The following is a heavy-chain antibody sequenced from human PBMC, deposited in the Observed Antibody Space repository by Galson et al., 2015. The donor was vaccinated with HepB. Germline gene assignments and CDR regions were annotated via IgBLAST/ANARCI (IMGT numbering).Heavy chain of an antibody. CDR1: GFTFSSYS. V-gene: IGHV3-48*01. Sequence: SLRLSCAASGFTFSSYSMNWVRQAPGKGLEWVSYVSSSSSTIYYADSVKGRFTISRDNAKNSLYLQMNSLRAEDTAVYYCARESDGGTNAASYSEDYYYYYMDVWGKGTTVTVSS. CDR2: VSSSSSTI. D-gene: IGHD1-1*01. J-gene: IGHJ6*03. CDR3: ARESDGGTNAASYSEDYYYYYMDV.